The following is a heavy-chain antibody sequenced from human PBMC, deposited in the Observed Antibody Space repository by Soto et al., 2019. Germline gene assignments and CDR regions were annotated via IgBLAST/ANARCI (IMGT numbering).Heavy chain of an antibody. J-gene: IGHJ4*02. CDR3: AAYSHKGY. CDR2: IYSGGST. D-gene: IGHD3-16*01. CDR1: GFTFSNNS. Sequence: EEQLVESGGDLVQPGGSLRLSCAASGFTFSNNSMSWVRQAPGKGLEWVSLIYSGGSTYYADSVKGRFTISRDSSKNTLYLQMNSLRAEDTAMYYCAAYSHKGYWGQGTLVTVSS. V-gene: IGHV3-66*01.